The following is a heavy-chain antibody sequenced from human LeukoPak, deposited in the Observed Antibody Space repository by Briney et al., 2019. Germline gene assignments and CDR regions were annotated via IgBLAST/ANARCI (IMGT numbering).Heavy chain of an antibody. CDR2: INTISSTI. J-gene: IGHJ2*01. Sequence: GGSLRLSCAASGFTFSSYSMSWVRQAPGKGLEWVSFINTISSTIYYADSVKGRFTISRDNAKNSLYLQMNSLRAEDTAVYYCARVCPNWYFDLWGRGTLVTVSS. CDR3: ARVCPNWYFDL. V-gene: IGHV3-48*01. CDR1: GFTFSSYS.